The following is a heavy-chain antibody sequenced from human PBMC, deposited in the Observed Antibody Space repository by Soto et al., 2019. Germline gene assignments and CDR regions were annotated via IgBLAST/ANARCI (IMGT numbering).Heavy chain of an antibody. CDR1: GGSVSSGSYY. CDR3: ASYSSGWYDVIY. D-gene: IGHD6-19*01. V-gene: IGHV4-61*01. CDR2: IYYSVST. Sequence: QVQLQESGPGLVKPSETLSLTCTVSGGSVSSGSYYWSWIRQPPGKGLEWIGYIYYSVSTNYNPSLKSRVTRSVDPSKNQFSLKVSSVTAADTAVYYCASYSSGWYDVIYWGQGTLVTVSS. J-gene: IGHJ4*02.